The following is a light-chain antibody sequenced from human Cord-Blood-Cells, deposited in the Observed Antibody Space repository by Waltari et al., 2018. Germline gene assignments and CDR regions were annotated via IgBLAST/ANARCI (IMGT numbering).Light chain of an antibody. V-gene: IGLV3-19*01. CDR3: NSRGSSGNHYV. Sequence: SSELTQDPAVSVALGQTVRITRQGDSLRSYYASWYQQKPGQAPVLVIYGKNNRPSGIPDRFSGSSSGNTASLTITGAQAEDEADYYCNSRGSSGNHYVFGTGTKVTVL. CDR2: GKN. J-gene: IGLJ1*01. CDR1: SLRSYY.